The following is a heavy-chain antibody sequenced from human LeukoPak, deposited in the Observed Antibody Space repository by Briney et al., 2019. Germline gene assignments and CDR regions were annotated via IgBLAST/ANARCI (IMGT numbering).Heavy chain of an antibody. Sequence: GGSLRLSCAASGFTLSSYGMHWVRQAPGKGLEWVAVISSDGSNKYYADSVKGRFTISRDNSKNTLYLQMNSLRAEDTAVYYCAKAPYYFDYWGQGNLVTVSS. V-gene: IGHV3-30*18. CDR1: GFTLSSYG. J-gene: IGHJ4*02. CDR3: AKAPYYFDY. CDR2: ISSDGSNK.